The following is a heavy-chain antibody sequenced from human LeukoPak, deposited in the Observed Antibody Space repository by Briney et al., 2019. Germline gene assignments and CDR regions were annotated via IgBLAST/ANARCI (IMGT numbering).Heavy chain of an antibody. CDR3: AKSSGWDMYFDY. J-gene: IGHJ4*02. CDR2: ISGSGGST. V-gene: IGHV3-23*01. CDR1: GFTFSSYA. D-gene: IGHD6-19*01. Sequence: GSLRLSCAASGFTFSSYAMSWVRQAPGKGLEWVSAISGSGGSTYYADSVKGRFTISRDNSKNTLYLQMNSLRAEDTAVYYCAKSSGWDMYFDYWGQGTLVTVSS.